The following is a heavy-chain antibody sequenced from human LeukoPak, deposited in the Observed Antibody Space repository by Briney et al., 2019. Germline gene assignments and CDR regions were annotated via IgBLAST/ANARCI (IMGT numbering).Heavy chain of an antibody. CDR3: ARQVHDYGDYERGYFDY. J-gene: IGHJ4*02. CDR2: ISSSGSTI. D-gene: IGHD4-17*01. Sequence: PGRSLRLSCAASGFTFSSYAMHWVRQAPWKGLERVSYISSSGSTIYYADSVKGRFTISRDNAKNSLYLQMNSLRAEDTAVYYCARQVHDYGDYERGYFDYWGQGTLVTVSS. CDR1: GFTFSSYA. V-gene: IGHV3-48*04.